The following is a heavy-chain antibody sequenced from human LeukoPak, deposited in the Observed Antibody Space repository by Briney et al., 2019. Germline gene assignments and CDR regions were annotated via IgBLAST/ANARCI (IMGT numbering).Heavy chain of an antibody. V-gene: IGHV1-18*01. CDR3: ARSGTHDYVWGTNYYYYMDV. J-gene: IGHJ6*03. D-gene: IGHD3-16*01. CDR2: ISAYNGNT. CDR1: GHTFTSYG. Sequence: GASVRVSCKASGHTFTSYGISWVRQAPGQGLEWMGWISAYNGNTNYAQKLQGRVTMTTDTSTSTAYMELRSLRSDDTAVYYCARSGTHDYVWGTNYYYYMDVWGKGTTVTISS.